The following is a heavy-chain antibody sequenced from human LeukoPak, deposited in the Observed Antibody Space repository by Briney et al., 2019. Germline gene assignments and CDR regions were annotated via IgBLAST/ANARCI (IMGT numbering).Heavy chain of an antibody. CDR1: GDSVSNNNYF. D-gene: IGHD2-15*01. Sequence: SETLSLTCTVSGDSVSNNNYFWGWIRQPPGKGLEWIGSTYYRGTTYYNPSVESRVTISADTSKNQLSLKLSSVTAADTAVYYCARHAPGDIVVQIHAPTRWFDPWGQGTLVTVSS. J-gene: IGHJ5*02. V-gene: IGHV4-39*01. CDR3: ARHAPGDIVVQIHAPTRWFDP. CDR2: TYYRGTT.